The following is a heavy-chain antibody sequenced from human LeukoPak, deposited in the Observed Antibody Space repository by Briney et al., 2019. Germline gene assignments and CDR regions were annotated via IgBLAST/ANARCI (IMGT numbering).Heavy chain of an antibody. CDR1: GFYVSSGYY. CDR3: ARTTMVRGTYYMDV. D-gene: IGHD3-10*01. V-gene: IGHV4-38-2*02. Sequence: SETLSLTCTVSGFYVSSGYYWGWIRQPPGEGLQWIGSIYHRGTTYYNPSLKSRVSMSVDTSKNQFSLKLSSVTAADTAVYYCARTTMVRGTYYMDVWGKGTTVTISS. CDR2: IYHRGTT. J-gene: IGHJ6*03.